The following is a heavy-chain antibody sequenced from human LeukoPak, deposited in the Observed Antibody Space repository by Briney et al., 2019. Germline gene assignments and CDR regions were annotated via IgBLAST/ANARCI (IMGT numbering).Heavy chain of an antibody. CDR1: GYSFDSQW. D-gene: IGHD1-1*01. J-gene: IGHJ4*02. CDR2: IYPGDSDT. Sequence: GESLKISCKGSGYSFDSQWIGWVRQMPGKGLEWMGIIYPGDSDTKYSPSFEGQVTMSADKSISTAYLQWGSLKASDTAIYYCARHDGSGPFDYWGQGTLVTVSS. V-gene: IGHV5-51*01. CDR3: ARHDGSGPFDY.